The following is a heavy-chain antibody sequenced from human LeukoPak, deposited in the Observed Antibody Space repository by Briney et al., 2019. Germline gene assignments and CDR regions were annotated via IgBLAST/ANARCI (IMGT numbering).Heavy chain of an antibody. D-gene: IGHD4-17*01. Sequence: ASVKVSCKASGYTFTSYGISWVRQAPGQGLEWMGWISAYNGNTNYAQKFQGRVTMTTDTSTSTAYMELRSLRSDDTAVYYCARVLHGDYGWFRYFDLWGRGTLVTVSS. CDR3: ARVLHGDYGWFRYFDL. J-gene: IGHJ2*01. CDR1: GYTFTSYG. CDR2: ISAYNGNT. V-gene: IGHV1-18*01.